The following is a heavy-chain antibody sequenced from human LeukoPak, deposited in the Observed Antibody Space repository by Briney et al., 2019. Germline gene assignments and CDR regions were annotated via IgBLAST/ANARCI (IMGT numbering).Heavy chain of an antibody. CDR2: ISSSSSTI. CDR1: GFTFSSYS. J-gene: IGHJ3*02. D-gene: IGHD5-18*01. CDR3: ARDRQVDTAMATDAFDI. V-gene: IGHV3-48*01. Sequence: GGSLRLSCAASGFTFSSYSMNWVRQAPGKGLEWVSYISSSSSTIYYADSVKGRFTISRDNAKNSLYLQMNSLRAEDTAVYYCARDRQVDTAMATDAFDIWGQGTMVTVSS.